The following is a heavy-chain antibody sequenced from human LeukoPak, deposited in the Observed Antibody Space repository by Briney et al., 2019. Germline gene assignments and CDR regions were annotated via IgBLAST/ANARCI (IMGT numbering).Heavy chain of an antibody. CDR2: ISSSGSTI. D-gene: IGHD3-10*01. CDR3: ARRGVLWFGELFYYGMDV. J-gene: IGHJ6*02. V-gene: IGHV3-11*01. CDR1: GFTFSDYY. Sequence: GGSLRLSCAASGFTFSDYYMSWIRQAPGKGLEWVSYISSSGSTIYYADSVKGRFTISRDNAMSSLYLQMNSLRAEDTAVYYCARRGVLWFGELFYYGMDVWGQGTTVTVSS.